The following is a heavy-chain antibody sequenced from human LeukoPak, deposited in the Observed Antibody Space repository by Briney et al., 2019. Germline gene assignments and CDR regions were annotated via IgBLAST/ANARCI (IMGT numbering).Heavy chain of an antibody. CDR2: ISSSSSTI. D-gene: IGHD5-12*01. CDR3: AREGRVSGYDFDC. J-gene: IGHJ4*02. V-gene: IGHV3-48*04. CDR1: GFTFSSYS. Sequence: GGSLRLSCAASGFTFSSYSMNWVRQAPGKGLEWVSYISSSSSTIYYADSVKGRFTISRDNAKNSLYLQMNSLRVEDTAVYYCAREGRVSGYDFDCWGQGTLVTVSS.